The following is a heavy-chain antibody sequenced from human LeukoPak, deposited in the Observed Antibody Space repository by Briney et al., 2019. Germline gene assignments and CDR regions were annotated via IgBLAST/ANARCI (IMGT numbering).Heavy chain of an antibody. Sequence: GESLKTSCKGSGYSFTSYWIGWVRQMPGKGLEWMGIIYPGDSDTRYSPSFQGQVTISADKSISTAYLQWSSLKASDTAMHYCASPYCSSTSCPLAWGQGTLVTVSS. CDR2: IYPGDSDT. CDR3: ASPYCSSTSCPLA. J-gene: IGHJ5*02. D-gene: IGHD2-2*01. V-gene: IGHV5-51*01. CDR1: GYSFTSYW.